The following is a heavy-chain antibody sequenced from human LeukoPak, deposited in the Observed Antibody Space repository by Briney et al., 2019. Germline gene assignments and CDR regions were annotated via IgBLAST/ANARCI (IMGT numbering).Heavy chain of an antibody. V-gene: IGHV4-4*07. CDR2: IYASGVT. CDR3: ASHKLAASGTGSVDS. D-gene: IGHD6-13*01. Sequence: SETLSLTCTVSGGSIRSRSWSWIRQPAGKGLEWIGRIYASGVTYYKSSLESRVTMSVVTSKNQFSLKLTSVTAADTAVYYCASHKLAASGTGSVDSWGQGTLVTVSS. J-gene: IGHJ4*02. CDR1: GGSIRSRS.